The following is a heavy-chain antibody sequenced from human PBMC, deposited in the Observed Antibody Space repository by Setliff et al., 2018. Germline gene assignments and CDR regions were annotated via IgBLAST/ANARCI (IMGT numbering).Heavy chain of an antibody. J-gene: IGHJ4*02. V-gene: IGHV5-51*01. CDR1: GYTFTNYW. D-gene: IGHD2-15*01. Sequence: PGESLKISCKGSGYTFTNYWIGWVRQMPGKGLEWMGAIYPGDSDTRHSPSFQGQVTISADKSISTVYLQWSSLKASDNAIYYCARLTPETDFDYWGPGTLVTVSS. CDR3: ARLTPETDFDY. CDR2: IYPGDSDT.